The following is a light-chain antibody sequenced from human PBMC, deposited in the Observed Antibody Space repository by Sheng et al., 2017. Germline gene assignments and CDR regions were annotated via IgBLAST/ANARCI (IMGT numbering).Light chain of an antibody. CDR2: EVI. CDR1: SSDVGTYNL. CDR3: CSYAGSGLRV. V-gene: IGLV2-23*02. J-gene: IGLJ1*01. Sequence: QSALTQPASVSGSPGQSITISCTGTSSDVGTYNLVSWYQQHPDKAPKLIIYEVIQRPSGVSDRFSGSKSANTASLTISGLQTEDEAHYYCCSYAGSGLRVFGLGPRSPS.